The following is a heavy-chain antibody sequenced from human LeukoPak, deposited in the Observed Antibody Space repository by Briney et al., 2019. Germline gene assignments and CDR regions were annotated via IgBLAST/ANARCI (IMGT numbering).Heavy chain of an antibody. D-gene: IGHD2-2*01. CDR2: MNPNSGNT. Sequence: GASVTVSFKASGYTFTIYDINWVRQAPAQGLERMGWMNPNSGNTGYSQKFQGRGTITRNTSICTAYMELNSLRPEDKAVDYCAKGLRKCRLLWDRNSRYWFDPWGQGTLVTVSS. V-gene: IGHV1-8*01. CDR3: AKGLRKCRLLWDRNSRYWFDP. CDR1: GYTFTIYD. J-gene: IGHJ5*02.